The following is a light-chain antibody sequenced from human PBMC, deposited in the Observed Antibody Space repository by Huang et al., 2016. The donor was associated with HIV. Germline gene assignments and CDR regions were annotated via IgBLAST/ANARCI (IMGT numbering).Light chain of an antibody. CDR1: QSVSNY. Sequence: EIVLTQSPATLSLSPGDTATLSCRASQSVSNYVAWYQQKPCQAPRLLIYDASNRATGIPARLSGSGSGTEFTFTIRSLEPGDFAIYYCHQRSDWRRTFGQGTRVGIK. J-gene: IGKJ1*01. CDR2: DAS. V-gene: IGKV3-11*01. CDR3: HQRSDWRRT.